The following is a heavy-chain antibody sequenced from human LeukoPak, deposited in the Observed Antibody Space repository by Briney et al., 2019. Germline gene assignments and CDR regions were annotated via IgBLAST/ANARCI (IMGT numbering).Heavy chain of an antibody. V-gene: IGHV4-39*07. D-gene: IGHD5-18*01. CDR2: IYYSGST. Sequence: SETLSLTCTVSGVSISSSNSYWGWIRQPPGKGLEWIGSIYYSGSTYYNPSLKSRVTISVDTSKNQFSLKLSSVTAADTAVYYCARNLRTRGYSYGLGAFDIWGQGTMVTVSS. J-gene: IGHJ3*02. CDR3: ARNLRTRGYSYGLGAFDI. CDR1: GVSISSSNSY.